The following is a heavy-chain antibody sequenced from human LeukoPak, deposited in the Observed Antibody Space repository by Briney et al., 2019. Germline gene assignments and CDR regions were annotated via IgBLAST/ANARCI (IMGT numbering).Heavy chain of an antibody. CDR3: AKASNGYNGHYFDY. CDR1: GFTFTTYS. CDR2: IRAEGDPT. Sequence: PGGSLRLSCRASGFTFTTYSMNWLRQAPGKGLEWVSVIRAEGDPTYYADSVKGRFTISRDNSKNTLYLQMDNLRAEDTAVYYCAKASNGYNGHYFDYWGQGTPVTVSS. D-gene: IGHD5-24*01. J-gene: IGHJ4*02. V-gene: IGHV3-23*01.